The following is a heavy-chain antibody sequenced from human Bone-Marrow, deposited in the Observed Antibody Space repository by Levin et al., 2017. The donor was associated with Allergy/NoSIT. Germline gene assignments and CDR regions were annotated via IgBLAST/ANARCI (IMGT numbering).Heavy chain of an antibody. CDR1: GFTFSSYA. Sequence: PGGSLRLSCAASGFTFSSYAMGWVRQAPGKGLEWVSAISGRGLSTYYADSVKGRFAISRDNSKNTLYLETNSLRAEDTAVYYCAKTGTTDTPYYFDFWGQGTLVTVSS. CDR3: AKTGTTDTPYYFDF. D-gene: IGHD1-7*01. CDR2: ISGRGLST. J-gene: IGHJ4*02. V-gene: IGHV3-23*01.